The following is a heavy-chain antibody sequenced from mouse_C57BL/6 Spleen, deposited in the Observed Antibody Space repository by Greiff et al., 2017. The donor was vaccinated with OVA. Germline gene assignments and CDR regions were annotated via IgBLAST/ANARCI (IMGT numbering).Heavy chain of an antibody. CDR1: GFTFSSYA. CDR2: ISDGGSYT. V-gene: IGHV5-4*01. J-gene: IGHJ1*03. Sequence: DVKLVESGGGLVKPGGSLKLSCAASGFTFSSYAMSWVRQTPEKRLEWVATISDGGSYTYYPDNVKGRFTISRDNAKNNLYLQMSHLKSEDTAMYYCAREGLGWYFDVWGTGTTVTVSS. D-gene: IGHD3-3*01. CDR3: AREGLGWYFDV.